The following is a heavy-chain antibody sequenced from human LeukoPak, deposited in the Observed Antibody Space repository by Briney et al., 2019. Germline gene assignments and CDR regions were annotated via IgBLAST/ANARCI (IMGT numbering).Heavy chain of an antibody. V-gene: IGHV3-9*01. Sequence: GRSLRLSCAASGFTFDDYAMHWVRQAPGKGLEWVSGISWNSGSIGYADSVKGRFTISRDNAKNSLYLQMNRLRAEDTALYYCAKDPYSNYGGSWFDPWGQGTLVTVSS. CDR2: ISWNSGSI. CDR3: AKDPYSNYGGSWFDP. J-gene: IGHJ5*02. D-gene: IGHD4-11*01. CDR1: GFTFDDYA.